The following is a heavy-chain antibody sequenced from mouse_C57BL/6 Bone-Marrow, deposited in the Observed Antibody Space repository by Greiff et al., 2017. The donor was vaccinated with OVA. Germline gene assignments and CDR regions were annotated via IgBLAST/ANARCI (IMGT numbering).Heavy chain of an antibody. CDR3: ARYKGRVAVDYFDY. V-gene: IGHV7-3*01. CDR2: IRNKPNGSTT. Sequence: EVMLVESGGGLVQPGDSLSLSCAASGFTFTNYYMSWVRQPPGKALEWLAFIRNKPNGSTTEYSASVNGRFTISRDNSQSILYLQMNALRAEDSATYYCARYKGRVAVDYFDYWGQGTALTVSS. J-gene: IGHJ2*01. D-gene: IGHD1-1*01. CDR1: GFTFTNYY.